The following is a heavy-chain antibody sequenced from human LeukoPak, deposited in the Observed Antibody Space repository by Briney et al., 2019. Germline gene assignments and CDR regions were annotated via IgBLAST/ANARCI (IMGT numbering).Heavy chain of an antibody. CDR1: GFTFTSYG. CDR3: ARDPYYYASGN. V-gene: IGHV3-30*02. CDR2: LRQDGRTK. J-gene: IGHJ4*02. Sequence: GGSLRLSCAASGFTFTSYGMYWVRQAPGKGLEWVAFLRQDGRTKFYADSVKGRFTISRDNSKNTVYLQMSSLRAEDTAVYYCARDPYYYASGNWGQGTLVTVSS. D-gene: IGHD3-10*01.